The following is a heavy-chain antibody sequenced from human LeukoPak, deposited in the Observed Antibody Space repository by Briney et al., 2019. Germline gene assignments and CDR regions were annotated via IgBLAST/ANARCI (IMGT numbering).Heavy chain of an antibody. CDR3: ATGPPRITGTLNYFDY. CDR2: FDPEDGET. D-gene: IGHD1-7*01. Sequence: ASVTVSCTVSGYTLTELSMHWVRQAPGKGLEWMGGFDPEDGETIYAQKFQGRVTMTEDTSTDTAYMELSSLRSEDTAVYYCATGPPRITGTLNYFDYWGQGTLVTVSS. CDR1: GYTLTELS. V-gene: IGHV1-24*01. J-gene: IGHJ4*02.